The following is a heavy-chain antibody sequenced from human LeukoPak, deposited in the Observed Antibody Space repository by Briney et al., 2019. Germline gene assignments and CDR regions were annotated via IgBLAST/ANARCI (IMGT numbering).Heavy chain of an antibody. CDR3: AGDTSYNSGWYYFDY. CDR1: GGSISSSNW. D-gene: IGHD6-19*01. J-gene: IGHJ4*02. CDR2: IYHSGST. V-gene: IGHV4-4*02. Sequence: SETLSLTCAVSGGSISSSNWWSWVRQPPGKGLEWIGEIYHSGSTNYNPSLKSRVTISVDKSKNQFSLRLSSVTAADTAIYYCAGDTSYNSGWYYFDYWGQGTLVTVSS.